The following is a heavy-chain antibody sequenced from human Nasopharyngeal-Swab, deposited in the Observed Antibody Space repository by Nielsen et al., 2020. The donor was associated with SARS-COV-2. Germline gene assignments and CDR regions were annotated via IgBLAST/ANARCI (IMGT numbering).Heavy chain of an antibody. CDR3: ARDLYSSGWYRTNWYFDL. CDR2: INPSGGST. CDR1: GYTFTSYY. Sequence: ASVNVSCKASGYTFTSYYMHWVRQAPGQGLEWMGIINPSGGSTSYAQKFQGRVTMTRDTSTSTVYMELSSLRSEDTAVYYCARDLYSSGWYRTNWYFDLWGRGTLVTVSS. J-gene: IGHJ2*01. D-gene: IGHD6-19*01. V-gene: IGHV1-46*01.